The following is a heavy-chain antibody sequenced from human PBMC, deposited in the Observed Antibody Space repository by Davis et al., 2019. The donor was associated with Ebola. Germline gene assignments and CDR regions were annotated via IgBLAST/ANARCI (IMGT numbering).Heavy chain of an antibody. D-gene: IGHD6-19*01. CDR3: ARIAVAGSYFDY. V-gene: IGHV2-70*04. J-gene: IGHJ4*02. CDR1: GFPLSTSGMR. CDR2: IDWDDDK. Sequence: SGPTLAKPTQTLTLTCTFSGFPLSTSGMRVSWIRQPPGKALQWLARIDWDDDKFYSTSLKTRLTISKDTSKNQVVLTMTNMDPVDTATYYCARIAVAGSYFDYWGQGTLVTVSS.